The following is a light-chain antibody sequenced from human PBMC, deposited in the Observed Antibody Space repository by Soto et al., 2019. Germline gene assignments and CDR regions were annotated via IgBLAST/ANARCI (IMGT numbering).Light chain of an antibody. CDR3: LQYHNLWA. Sequence: EIVFAQSPGTLSFSPGERATLSCRASQSVFNNHIGWYQQKPGQAPRRLIFGASFRATGIPDRFSGSGSGTEFTLTISSLQPEDFTVYSCLQYHNLWAFGQGTKVDIK. CDR2: GAS. CDR1: QSVFNNH. V-gene: IGKV3-20*01. J-gene: IGKJ1*01.